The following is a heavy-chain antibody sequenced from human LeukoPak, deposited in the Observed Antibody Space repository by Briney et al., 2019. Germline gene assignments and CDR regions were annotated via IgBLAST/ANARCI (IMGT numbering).Heavy chain of an antibody. CDR2: TYYRSQWYN. J-gene: IGHJ5*02. Sequence: QTPSLTCAISGDSVSGNTAASNWIRHSPSRGLEWLGRTYYRSQWYNDYAVSVKSRITINPATSKIQFSLQLNSVTPEDTAVYYRARAQRVKIFGSPPYNWFDPGGQGTLVTVSS. CDR3: ARAQRVKIFGSPPYNWFDP. CDR1: GDSVSGNTAA. V-gene: IGHV6-1*01. D-gene: IGHD3-3*01.